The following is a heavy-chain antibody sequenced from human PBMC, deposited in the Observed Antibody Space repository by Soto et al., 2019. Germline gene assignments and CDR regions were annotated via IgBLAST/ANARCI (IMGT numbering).Heavy chain of an antibody. J-gene: IGHJ4*02. CDR3: ASSSGNNYGVGTNYYFDY. Sequence: QVQLVQSGAEVKKPGSSVKVSCKTSGGTFSTYSIVWVRQAPGEGLEWMGGIIHIFGTANYAQKFQDRVTITADKSTNTAFMELSSLKSEDTAMYYCASSSGNNYGVGTNYYFDYWGQGTLVTVSS. V-gene: IGHV1-69*06. D-gene: IGHD1-26*01. CDR1: GGTFSTYS. CDR2: IIHIFGTA.